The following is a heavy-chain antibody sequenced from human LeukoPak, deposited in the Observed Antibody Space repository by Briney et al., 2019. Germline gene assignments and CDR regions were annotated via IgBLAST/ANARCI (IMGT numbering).Heavy chain of an antibody. CDR3: AREGSIAAHRD. CDR2: ISYDGSNK. CDR1: GFTFSSYG. Sequence: GGSLRLSCAASGFTFSSYGMHWVRQAPGKGLEWVAVISYDGSNKYYADSVKGRFTISRDNSKNTLYLQMNSLRAEDTAVYYCAREGSIAAHRDWGQGTLVTVSS. D-gene: IGHD6-6*01. J-gene: IGHJ4*02. V-gene: IGHV3-30*12.